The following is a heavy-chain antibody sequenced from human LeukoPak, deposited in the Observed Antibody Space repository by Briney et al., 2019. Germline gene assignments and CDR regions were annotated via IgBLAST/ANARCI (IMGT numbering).Heavy chain of an antibody. V-gene: IGHV4-31*03. CDR3: ARVLRATRAIDY. D-gene: IGHD2/OR15-2a*01. CDR1: GGSISSGGYY. CDR2: IYYSGST. J-gene: IGHJ4*02. Sequence: SETLSLTCTVSGGSISSGGYYWSWIRQHPGKGLEWIGYIYYSGSTYHNPSLKSRVTISVDTSKNQFSLKLSSVTAADTAVYYCARVLRATRAIDYWGQGTLVTVSS.